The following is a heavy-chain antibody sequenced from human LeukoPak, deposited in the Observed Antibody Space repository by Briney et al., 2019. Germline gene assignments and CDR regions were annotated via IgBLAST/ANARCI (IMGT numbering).Heavy chain of an antibody. J-gene: IGHJ4*02. V-gene: IGHV3-53*01. Sequence: TGGSLRLSCAASGFTVSSTDMSWVRQAPGKGLEWVSVIDIAGSTNYADSVKGRFTISRDNSKNTLYLQMNSLRAEDTAVYYCARGYCSIGSCYFFDFWGQGTLVTVSS. D-gene: IGHD2-15*01. CDR1: GFTVSSTD. CDR3: ARGYCSIGSCYFFDF. CDR2: IDIAGST.